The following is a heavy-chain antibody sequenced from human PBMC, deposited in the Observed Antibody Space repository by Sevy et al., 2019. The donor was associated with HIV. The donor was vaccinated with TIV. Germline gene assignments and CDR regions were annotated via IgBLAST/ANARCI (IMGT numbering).Heavy chain of an antibody. Sequence: GGSLRLSCSVSGFNFSTYAMHWVRQAPGKGLERVAVISSDVIRKYYGASVRGRFAISRDNSNNTRSLQMNSLRIEDTAVYYWAGDARGDAALPDYWGQGTLVTVSS. CDR2: ISSDVIRK. V-gene: IGHV3-30*09. D-gene: IGHD3-16*01. J-gene: IGHJ4*02. CDR1: GFNFSTYA. CDR3: AGDARGDAALPDY.